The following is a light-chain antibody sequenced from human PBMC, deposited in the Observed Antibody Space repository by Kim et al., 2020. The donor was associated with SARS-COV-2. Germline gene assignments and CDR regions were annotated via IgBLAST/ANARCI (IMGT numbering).Light chain of an antibody. CDR3: QKYNSVPYT. CDR2: DAS. J-gene: IGKJ2*01. Sequence: SVGDRVTRTCQASQGISNYLAWYQQKPGKVPKLLIHDASTLRSGVPSRFSGSGSGTDFTLTISSMQPEDVATYYCQKYNSVPYTFGQGTKLEI. V-gene: IGKV1-27*01. CDR1: QGISNY.